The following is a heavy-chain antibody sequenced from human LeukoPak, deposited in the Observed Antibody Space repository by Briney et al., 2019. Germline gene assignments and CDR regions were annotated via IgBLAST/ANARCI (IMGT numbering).Heavy chain of an antibody. J-gene: IGHJ3*02. CDR2: VYTSGST. V-gene: IGHV4-4*07. D-gene: IGHD1-7*01. CDR3: ARLITGTTTAFDI. CDR1: GGSISGYY. Sequence: SETLSLTCRVSGGSISGYYWTWIRQPAGKGLEWIGRVYTSGSTHYNPSLKTRLTMSVDTYKNKFSLKLSSVTAADTAVYYCARLITGTTTAFDIWGQGTMVTVSS.